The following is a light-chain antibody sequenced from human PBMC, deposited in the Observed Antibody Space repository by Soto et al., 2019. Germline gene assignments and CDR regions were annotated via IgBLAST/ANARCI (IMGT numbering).Light chain of an antibody. V-gene: IGLV2-23*02. CDR1: NNDVGAFNL. J-gene: IGLJ3*02. CDR3: CSYAGSGNYWI. Sequence: QSALTQPASVSGSPGQSITISCTGTNNDVGAFNLVSWYQQHPVKAPKLIIFGVTERPSGVSNRFSGSKSGNTASLTNSGLQAEDEGDYYCCSYAGSGNYWIFGGGTKLTVL. CDR2: GVT.